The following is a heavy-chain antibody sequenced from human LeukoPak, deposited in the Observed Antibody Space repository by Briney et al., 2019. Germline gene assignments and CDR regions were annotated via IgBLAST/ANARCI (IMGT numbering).Heavy chain of an antibody. J-gene: IGHJ4*02. CDR2: IYYSGST. Sequence: SETLSLTCTVSGGSISSGGYYWSWIRQHPGKGLEWIGYIYYSGSTYHNPSLKSRVTISVDTSKNQFSLKLSSVTAADTAVYYCASQGYDSSGYYYRYYFDYWGQGTLVTVSS. CDR3: ASQGYDSSGYYYRYYFDY. D-gene: IGHD3-22*01. CDR1: GGSISSGGYY. V-gene: IGHV4-31*03.